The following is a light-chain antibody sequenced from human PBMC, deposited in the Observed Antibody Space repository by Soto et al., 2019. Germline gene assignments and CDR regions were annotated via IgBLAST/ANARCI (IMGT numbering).Light chain of an antibody. Sequence: QSALTQPASVSGSPGQSITISCTGTISDIGGYNFISWYQHHPGKAPKLVIYDVNNRPSGISYRFSGSKSGNTASLTISGLQAEDEAAYYCASYTRTTTLVFGGGTKLTVL. V-gene: IGLV2-14*01. CDR3: ASYTRTTTLV. J-gene: IGLJ2*01. CDR1: ISDIGGYNF. CDR2: DVN.